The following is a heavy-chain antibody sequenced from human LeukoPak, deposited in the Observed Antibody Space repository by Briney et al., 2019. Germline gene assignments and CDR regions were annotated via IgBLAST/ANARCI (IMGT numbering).Heavy chain of an antibody. CDR2: ISSNGDNT. CDR3: VRGTGY. Sequence: PGGSLRLSCSVSGFTFSTYVMHWVRQAPGKGLEYVSAISSNGDNTYYADSVKGRFTISRDNSKTTLYLQTSSLRADDRAVYYCVRGTGYWGQGTLVTVSS. V-gene: IGHV3-64D*06. J-gene: IGHJ4*02. CDR1: GFTFSTYV.